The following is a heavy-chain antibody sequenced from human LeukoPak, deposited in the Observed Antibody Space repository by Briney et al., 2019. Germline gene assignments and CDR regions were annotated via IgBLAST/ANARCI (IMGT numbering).Heavy chain of an antibody. D-gene: IGHD2-2*01. J-gene: IGHJ6*02. CDR1: GDSVSSNSAA. V-gene: IGHV6-1*01. CDR2: TYYRSKWYN. CDR3: ARVSTVPAAIPDYYGMDV. Sequence: SQTLSLTCAISGDSVSSNSAAWNWIRQSPSRGLEWLGRTYYRSKWYNDYAVSVKSRITINPDTSKNQSSLQLNSVTPEDTAVYYCARVSTVPAAIPDYYGMDVWGQGTTVTVSS.